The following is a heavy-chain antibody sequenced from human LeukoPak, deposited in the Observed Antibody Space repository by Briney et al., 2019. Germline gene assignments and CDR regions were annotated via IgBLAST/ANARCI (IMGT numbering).Heavy chain of an antibody. CDR3: AREWEVVPAARSAFDI. D-gene: IGHD2-2*01. Sequence: SETLSLTCAVYGGSFSVYYWSWIRQPPGKGLEWIGEINHSGSTNYNPSLKSRVTISVDTSKNQFSLKLSSVTAADTAVYYCAREWEVVPAARSAFDIWGQGTMVTVSS. V-gene: IGHV4-34*01. CDR1: GGSFSVYY. CDR2: INHSGST. J-gene: IGHJ3*02.